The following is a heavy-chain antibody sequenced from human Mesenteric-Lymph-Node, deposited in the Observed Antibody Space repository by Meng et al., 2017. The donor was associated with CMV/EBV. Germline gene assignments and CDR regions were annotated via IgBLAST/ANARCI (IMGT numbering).Heavy chain of an antibody. V-gene: IGHV3-30-3*01. CDR3: ARDYGMDV. CDR1: GFTFSNYP. Sequence: GESLKISCAASGFTFSNYPMHWVRQAPGKGLEWVTLISYDGSNKYYADSVKGRFTISRDNSKSTLFLQMNSLRPDDTAVYYCARDYGMDVWGQGTTVTVSS. J-gene: IGHJ6*02. CDR2: ISYDGSNK.